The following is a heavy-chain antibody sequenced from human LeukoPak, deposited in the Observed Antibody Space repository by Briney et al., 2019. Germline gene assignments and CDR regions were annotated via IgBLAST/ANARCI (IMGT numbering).Heavy chain of an antibody. CDR1: GFTFDDYA. J-gene: IGHJ5*02. D-gene: IGHD3-3*01. CDR2: ISWNSGNI. CDR3: AKGTSYDFWSGYSFDP. V-gene: IGHV3-9*03. Sequence: GGSLRLSCAASGFTFDDYAMHWVRQAPGKGLEWVSGISWNSGNIGYADSVKGRFTISRDNAKKSLYLQMNSLRAEDMALYYCAKGTSYDFWSGYSFDPWGQGTLVTASS.